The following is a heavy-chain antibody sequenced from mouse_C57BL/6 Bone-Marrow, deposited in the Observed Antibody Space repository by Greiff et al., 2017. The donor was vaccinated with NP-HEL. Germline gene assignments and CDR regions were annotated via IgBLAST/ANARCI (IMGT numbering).Heavy chain of an antibody. V-gene: IGHV10-3*01. D-gene: IGHD2-5*01. CDR1: GFTFNTYA. CDR3: VRAYYSNSTSWFAY. CDR2: IRSKSSNYAT. Sequence: EVKLVESGGGLVQPKGSLKLSCAASGFTFNTYAMHWVRQAPGKGLEWVARIRSKSSNYATYYAASVKDRFTISRDDSPSMLYLQMNNLKTEDTAIYYCVRAYYSNSTSWFAYWGQGTLVTVSA. J-gene: IGHJ3*01.